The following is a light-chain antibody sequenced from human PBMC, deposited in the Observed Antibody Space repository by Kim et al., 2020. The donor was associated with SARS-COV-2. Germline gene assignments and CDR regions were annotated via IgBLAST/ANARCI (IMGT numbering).Light chain of an antibody. CDR3: CSYATSRSYV. CDR1: SSDVGAYNY. J-gene: IGLJ1*01. CDR2: DVS. Sequence: QSALTQPASVSGSPGQSITISCTGTSSDVGAYNYVSWYQLHPGEAPELMVFDVSERPSGISNRFSGSKSGNTASLTITGLQAEDEADYYCCSYATSRSYVFGTGTKVTVL. V-gene: IGLV2-14*01.